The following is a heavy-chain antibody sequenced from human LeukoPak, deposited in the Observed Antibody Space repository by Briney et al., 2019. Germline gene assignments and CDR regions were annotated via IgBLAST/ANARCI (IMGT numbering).Heavy chain of an antibody. J-gene: IGHJ4*02. CDR2: VYYFGST. Sequence: SETLSLTCTVSGGSIGTYYWSWIRQPPGKGLEWIGYVYYFGSTNYNPSLKSVVTMSVDTSKNQFSLKLSSVTAADTAVYYCARDTAMAFDYWGQGTLVTVSS. D-gene: IGHD5-18*01. CDR1: GGSIGTYY. V-gene: IGHV4-59*01. CDR3: ARDTAMAFDY.